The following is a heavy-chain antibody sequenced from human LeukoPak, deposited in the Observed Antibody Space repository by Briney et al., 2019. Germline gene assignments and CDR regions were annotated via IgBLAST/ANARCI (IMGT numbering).Heavy chain of an antibody. V-gene: IGHV4-59*01. CDR3: ARVMITFGASGSSGYYFDY. D-gene: IGHD3-16*01. J-gene: IGHJ4*02. CDR2: IYYSGST. Sequence: SETLSLTCTVSGGSISSYYWSWIRQPPGKGLEWIGYIYYSGSTNYNPSLKSRVTISVDTSKNQFSLKLSSVTAADTAVYYCARVMITFGASGSSGYYFDYWGQGTLVTVSS. CDR1: GGSISSYY.